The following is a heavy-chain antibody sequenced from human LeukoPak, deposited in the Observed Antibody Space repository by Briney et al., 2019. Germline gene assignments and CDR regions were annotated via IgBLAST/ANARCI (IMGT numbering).Heavy chain of an antibody. V-gene: IGHV1-2*02. J-gene: IGHJ4*02. D-gene: IGHD1-14*01. CDR1: GYTFTVYY. CDR3: GRKSANRKTSEFDY. Sequence: GASVKVSCKASGYTFTVYYMNWVRQAPGQGLEWMGWINPNSGGTDYAQKFQGRVTMTRDTSISTAYMELSGLTSDDTAVYYCGRKSANRKTSEFDYWGQGTLVTVSS. CDR2: INPNSGGT.